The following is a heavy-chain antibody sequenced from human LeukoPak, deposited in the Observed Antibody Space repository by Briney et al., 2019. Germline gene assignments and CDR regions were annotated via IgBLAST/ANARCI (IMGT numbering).Heavy chain of an antibody. J-gene: IGHJ4*02. CDR1: GGTFSSYA. D-gene: IGHD5-24*01. V-gene: IGHV1-2*02. CDR3: ARLQEMATIPFILEPFDY. Sequence: ASVKVSCKASGGTFSSYAISWMRQAPGQGPEWMGWINPNSGGTKYAQKFQGRVTMTRDTSISTAYMELSRLRSDDTAVYYCARLQEMATIPFILEPFDYWGQGTQVTVSS. CDR2: INPNSGGT.